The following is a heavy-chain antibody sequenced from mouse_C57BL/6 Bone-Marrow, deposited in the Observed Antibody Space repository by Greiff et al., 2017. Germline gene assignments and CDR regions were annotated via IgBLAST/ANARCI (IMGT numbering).Heavy chain of an antibody. CDR3: ARGFAY. J-gene: IGHJ3*01. V-gene: IGHV5-4*03. CDR2: ISDGGSYT. Sequence: EVKLVESGGGLVKPGGSLKLSCAASGFTFSSYAMSWVRQTPEKRLEWVATISDGGSYTYYPDNVKGRFTISRDDAKNSLYLQMSQLKSEDTAMYYCARGFAYWGQGTLVTVSA. CDR1: GFTFSSYA.